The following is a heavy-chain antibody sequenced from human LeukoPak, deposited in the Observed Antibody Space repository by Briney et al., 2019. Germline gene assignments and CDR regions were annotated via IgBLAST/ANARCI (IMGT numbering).Heavy chain of an antibody. Sequence: NASETLSLTCAAHGGSFSGYYWSRIRQPPGKGLEWIGEINHSGSTNYNPSLKSRVTISVDTSKNQFSLKLSSVTAADTAVYYCASYYDSSGLDYWGQGTLVTVSS. CDR3: ASYYDSSGLDY. J-gene: IGHJ4*02. V-gene: IGHV4-34*01. CDR1: GGSFSGYY. CDR2: INHSGST. D-gene: IGHD3-22*01.